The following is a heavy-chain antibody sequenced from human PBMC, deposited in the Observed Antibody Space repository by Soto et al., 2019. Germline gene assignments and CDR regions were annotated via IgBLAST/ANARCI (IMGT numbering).Heavy chain of an antibody. CDR1: GGSISHYP. J-gene: IGHJ4*02. Sequence: QLQLQESGPGLVKPSETLSLTCTVSGGSISHYPCNWIRQTAGKGLEWIGRVYTSGNVNYNPSLKSRVTMSVDTSKNQFSLKLTSVTAADTAVYYCTRGGSDPWSGPFDQWGQGTLVTVSS. V-gene: IGHV4-4*07. D-gene: IGHD3-3*01. CDR2: VYTSGNV. CDR3: TRGGSDPWSGPFDQ.